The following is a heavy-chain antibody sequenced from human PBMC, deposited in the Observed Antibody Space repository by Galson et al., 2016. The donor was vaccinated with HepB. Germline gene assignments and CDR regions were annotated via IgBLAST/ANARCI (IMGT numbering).Heavy chain of an antibody. CDR1: GASVSSNSFY. D-gene: IGHD6-13*01. V-gene: IGHV4-39*01. CDR3: ARQTITAAGDY. CDR2: IYYSGRT. J-gene: IGHJ4*02. Sequence: SETLSLTCSVSGASVSSNSFYWAWTRQPPGKGLEWFGSIYYSGRTYNNPSLKSRVTMSVDTSKNYFSLKLTSVTAADTAVYYCARQTITAAGDYWGQGTLVTVSS.